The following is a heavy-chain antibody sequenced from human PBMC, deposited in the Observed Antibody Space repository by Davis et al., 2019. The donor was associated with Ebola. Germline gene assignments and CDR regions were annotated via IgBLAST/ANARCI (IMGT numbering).Heavy chain of an antibody. J-gene: IGHJ6*02. V-gene: IGHV3-48*02. CDR3: ARRIIGDSRGGVDV. CDR2: ICRSGEDI. CDR1: RFIFSNYG. D-gene: IGHD4-17*01. Sequence: PGGSLRLSCVASRFIFSNYGMYWFRQAPGQGLEWVSYICRSGEDISYRDSVKGRFTISRDDAKDSLYLDMNSLRDEDTAVYYCARRIIGDSRGGVDVWGQGTTVSVSS.